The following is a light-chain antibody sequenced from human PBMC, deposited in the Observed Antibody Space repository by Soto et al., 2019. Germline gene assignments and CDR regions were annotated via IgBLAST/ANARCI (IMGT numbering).Light chain of an antibody. V-gene: IGLV1-40*01. CDR1: NADIGAGYE. Sequence: QSALTQPPSVSGAPGQRVTVSCTGSNADIGAGYEVHWYQQFPGTAPKLLIYGTTNRPSGVPDRFSGSKSGSSASLAITDLQPEDETDYYCQSYDTNLTVLFGGGTKLAVL. CDR2: GTT. CDR3: QSYDTNLTVL. J-gene: IGLJ2*01.